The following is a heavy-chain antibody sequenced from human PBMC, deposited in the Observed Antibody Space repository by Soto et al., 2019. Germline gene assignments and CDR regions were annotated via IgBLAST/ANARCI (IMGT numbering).Heavy chain of an antibody. CDR2: IYYSGTT. CDR3: ARDLWGYCGTDCYPLDV. V-gene: IGHV4-61*01. Sequence: SETLSLTCTISCVSATSATYDLCWIRQPPGKGLEWTGYIYYSGTTNYNPSLKSLVTISVDTSKNQISLRLSSVTAADTAVYYCARDLWGYCGTDCYPLDVWGQGTTVTVS. CDR1: CVSATSATYD. J-gene: IGHJ6*02. D-gene: IGHD2-21*02.